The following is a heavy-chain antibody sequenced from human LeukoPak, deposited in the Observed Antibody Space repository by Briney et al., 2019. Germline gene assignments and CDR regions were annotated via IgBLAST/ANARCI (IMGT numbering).Heavy chain of an antibody. CDR3: ARSYYYDYRQIDY. J-gene: IGHJ4*02. CDR2: IYYSGST. V-gene: IGHV4-39*01. D-gene: IGHD3-22*01. CDR1: GDSISTSSYY. Sequence: SETLSLTCTVSGDSISTSSYYWGWIRQPPGKGLEWLGSIYYSGSTYYNPSLKSRVTISVDTSKNQFSLNLYSVTAADTAVFYCARSYYYDYRQIDYWGQGTMVTVSS.